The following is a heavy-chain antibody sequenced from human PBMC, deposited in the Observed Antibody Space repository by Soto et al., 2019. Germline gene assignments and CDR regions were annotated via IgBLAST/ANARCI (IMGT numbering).Heavy chain of an antibody. D-gene: IGHD6-6*01. Sequence: PSETLSLTCTVSGGSISSGGYYWSWIRQHPGKGLEWIGYIYYSGSTYYNPSLKSRVTISVDTSKNQFSLKLSSVTAADTAVYYCSRDRYSSSCNYYGMDVWGQGTTGTVSS. CDR3: SRDRYSSSCNYYGMDV. J-gene: IGHJ6*02. CDR2: IYYSGST. V-gene: IGHV4-31*03. CDR1: GGSISSGGYY.